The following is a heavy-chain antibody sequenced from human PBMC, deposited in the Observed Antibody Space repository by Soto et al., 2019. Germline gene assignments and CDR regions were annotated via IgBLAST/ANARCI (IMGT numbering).Heavy chain of an antibody. V-gene: IGHV3-30-3*01. Sequence: QVQLVQSGAEVKKPGSSVKVSCKASGFTFSSHAMHWVRQAPGKGLEWVALISYDGSNKYYADSVKGRFTISRDNSKNTLHLEMNSLRAEDTAMYYCARRSGTGTTDGWGQGTMVTVSS. D-gene: IGHD3-10*01. J-gene: IGHJ3*01. CDR2: ISYDGSNK. CDR3: ARRSGTGTTDG. CDR1: GFTFSSHA.